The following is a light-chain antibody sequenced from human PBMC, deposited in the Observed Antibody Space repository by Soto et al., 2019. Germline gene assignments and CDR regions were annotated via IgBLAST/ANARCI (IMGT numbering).Light chain of an antibody. V-gene: IGKV1-5*03. CDR3: QQYNDYSWT. CDR2: KAS. CDR1: QSISIW. Sequence: DIQMTQSPSTLSASVGDRVAISCRASQSISIWLAWYQQKPGKAPKLLIYKASSLESGVPSRFSGSGSGTEFTLTISSLQPDDFAPYYCQQYNDYSWTFGPGTKVEIK. J-gene: IGKJ1*01.